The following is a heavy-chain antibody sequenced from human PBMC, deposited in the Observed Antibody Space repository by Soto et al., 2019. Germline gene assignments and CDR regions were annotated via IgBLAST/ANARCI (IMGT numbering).Heavy chain of an antibody. V-gene: IGHV4-59*08. D-gene: IGHD4-17*01. J-gene: IGHJ4*02. Sequence: SETLSLTCTVSGGSISSYYWSWIRQPPGKGLEWIGYIYYSGSPNYNPSLKSRVTISVDTSKNQFSLKLSSVTAADTAVYYCARLHGGFDYWGQGTLVTVSS. CDR3: ARLHGGFDY. CDR2: IYYSGSP. CDR1: GGSISSYY.